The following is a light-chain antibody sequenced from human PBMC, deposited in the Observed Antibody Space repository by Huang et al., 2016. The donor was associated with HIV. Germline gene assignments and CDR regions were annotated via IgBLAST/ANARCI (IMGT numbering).Light chain of an antibody. CDR2: ATS. CDR1: QSIRTY. Sequence: DIQVTQSPFSLSASVGDRVTITCRASQSIRTYLNWYQQRPGAAPNLLIFATSSLQSGAPSRFSGNGSGRDFTLTITNLQPEDFATYYCQLSFATPYTFGQGTTLEIK. CDR3: QLSFATPYT. V-gene: IGKV1-39*01. J-gene: IGKJ2*01.